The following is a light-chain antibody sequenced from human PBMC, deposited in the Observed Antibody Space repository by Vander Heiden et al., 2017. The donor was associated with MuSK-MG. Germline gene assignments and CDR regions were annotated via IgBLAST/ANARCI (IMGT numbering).Light chain of an antibody. V-gene: IGKV1-39*01. J-gene: IGKJ4*01. CDR3: QQSYSSPVT. Sequence: DIKMTKSPSSLSASVGDGVTITCRASQSISIYLNWFQQKPGKAPKLLIYGASSLQSGVPSRFSGSGSGTDFTLTISSLQPEDFATYYCQQSYSSPVTFGGGTKVEIK. CDR1: QSISIY. CDR2: GAS.